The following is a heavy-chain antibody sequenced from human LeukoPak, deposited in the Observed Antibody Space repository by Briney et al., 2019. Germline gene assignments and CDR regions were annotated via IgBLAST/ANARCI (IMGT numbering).Heavy chain of an antibody. CDR1: GFTFSSYA. D-gene: IGHD3-3*01. V-gene: IGHV3-23*01. CDR2: ISGSGGST. CDR3: AKDHDFWSGYSNYFDY. Sequence: GGSLRLSCAASGFTFSSYAMSWVRQAPGKGLEWVSAISGSGGSTYYADSVKGRFTISRDNSKHTLYLQMNSLRAEDTAVYYCAKDHDFWSGYSNYFDYWGQGTLVTVSS. J-gene: IGHJ4*02.